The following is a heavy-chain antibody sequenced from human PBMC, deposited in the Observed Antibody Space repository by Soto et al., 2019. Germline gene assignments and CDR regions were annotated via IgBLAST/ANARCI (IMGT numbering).Heavy chain of an antibody. V-gene: IGHV1-18*01. J-gene: IGHJ6*02. CDR3: ARDATSSWSQGSYYYGMDV. CDR2: ISAYNGNT. D-gene: IGHD6-13*01. CDR1: GYTFTSYG. Sequence: GASVKVSCKASGYTFTSYGVTWVRQAPGQGLEWMGWISAYNGNTNYAQNLQGRVTMTTDTSTSTAYMELRSLRSDDTAVYYCARDATSSWSQGSYYYGMDVWGQGTTVTVS.